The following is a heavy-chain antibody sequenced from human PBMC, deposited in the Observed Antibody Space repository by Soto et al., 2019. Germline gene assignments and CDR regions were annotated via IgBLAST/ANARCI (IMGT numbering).Heavy chain of an antibody. Sequence: PGGSLRLSCTASGFTFGDYAMSWFRQAPGKGLEWVGFIRSKAYGGTTEYAASVKGRFTISRDDSKSIAYLQMNSLKTEDTAVYYCTSGERLHYYYGMDVWGQGTTVTVSS. V-gene: IGHV3-49*03. J-gene: IGHJ6*02. CDR1: GFTFGDYA. CDR3: TSGERLHYYYGMDV. D-gene: IGHD1-1*01. CDR2: IRSKAYGGTT.